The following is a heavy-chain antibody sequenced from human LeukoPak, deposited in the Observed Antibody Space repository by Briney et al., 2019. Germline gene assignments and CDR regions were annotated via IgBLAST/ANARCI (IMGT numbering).Heavy chain of an antibody. CDR1: GYTFTSYG. CDR2: ISAYNGNT. V-gene: IGHV1-18*01. CDR3: AREALSWQLVPYYYYGMGV. J-gene: IGHJ6*02. Sequence: ASVKVSCKASGYTFTSYGISWVRQAPGQGLEWMGWISAYNGNTNYAQKLQGRVTMTTDTSTSTAYMELRSLGSDDTAVYYCAREALSWQLVPYYYYGMGVWGQGTTVTVSS. D-gene: IGHD6-13*01.